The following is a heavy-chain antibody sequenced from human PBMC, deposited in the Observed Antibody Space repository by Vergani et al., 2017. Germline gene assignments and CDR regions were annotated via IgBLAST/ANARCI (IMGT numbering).Heavy chain of an antibody. D-gene: IGHD5-24*01. V-gene: IGHV1-69*08. CDR3: ARDLNYRTPGWYNWFDP. CDR2: IIPILGIA. J-gene: IGHJ5*02. Sequence: QVQLVQSGAEVKKPGSSVKVSCKASGGTFSSYTISWVRQAPGQGLEWMGRIIPILGIANYAQKFQGRVTMTTDTSTSTAYMELRSLRSDDTAVYYCARDLNYRTPGWYNWFDPWGQGTLVTVSS. CDR1: GGTFSSYT.